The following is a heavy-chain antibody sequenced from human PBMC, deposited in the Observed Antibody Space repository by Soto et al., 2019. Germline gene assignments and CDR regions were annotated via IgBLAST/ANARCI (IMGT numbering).Heavy chain of an antibody. D-gene: IGHD2-2*01. Sequence: PSETLSLTCTVSGGSISSYYWSWIRQPAGKGLEWIGRIYTSGSTNYNPSLKSRVTMSVDTSKNQFSLKLSSVTAADTAVYYWARVNIVVVPAAKRQVYYFDYWGQGTLVTVSS. V-gene: IGHV4-4*07. CDR2: IYTSGST. CDR3: ARVNIVVVPAAKRQVYYFDY. CDR1: GGSISSYY. J-gene: IGHJ4*02.